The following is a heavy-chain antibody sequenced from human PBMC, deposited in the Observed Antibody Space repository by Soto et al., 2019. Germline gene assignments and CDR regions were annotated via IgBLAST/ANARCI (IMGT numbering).Heavy chain of an antibody. D-gene: IGHD5-12*01. Sequence: CEMLCLTWSVSGGSSVTFCGSWVRQPAGKGLEWIGRIFSSGSTSFNPSLESRVAMSVDTSKNHFSLNLSSVTAADMAVYYCAREGSYSAYNFAHGIQLWSFDFWGQGALVTVSS. J-gene: IGHJ4*02. CDR3: AREGSYSAYNFAHGIQLWSFDF. CDR1: GGSSVTFC. CDR2: IFSSGST. V-gene: IGHV4-4*07.